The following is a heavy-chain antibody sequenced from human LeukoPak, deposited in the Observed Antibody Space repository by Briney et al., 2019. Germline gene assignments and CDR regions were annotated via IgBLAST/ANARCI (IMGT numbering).Heavy chain of an antibody. Sequence: SETLSLTCTVSGGSISGYYWSWIRQPPGKGLEWIGYIYSSGSTNYTPSLKSRVTISIDTSKSQFSLKLTSVTAADTAVYYCAREGTTVTHFDYWGQGTLVTVSS. V-gene: IGHV4-59*01. J-gene: IGHJ4*02. CDR1: GGSISGYY. CDR3: AREGTTVTHFDY. CDR2: IYSSGST. D-gene: IGHD4-11*01.